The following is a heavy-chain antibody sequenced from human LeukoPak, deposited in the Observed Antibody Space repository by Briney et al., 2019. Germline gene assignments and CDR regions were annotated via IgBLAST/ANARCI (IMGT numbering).Heavy chain of an antibody. CDR1: GGSFSGYY. D-gene: IGHD6-13*01. CDR3: ARVRSSSYNWFDP. V-gene: IGHV4-34*01. CDR2: INHSGST. Sequence: PSETLSLTCAVYGGSFSGYYWSWIRQPPGKGLEWIGEINHSGSTNYNPSLKSRVTISVDTSKNQFSLKLSSVTAADTAVYYCARVRSSSYNWFDPWGQGTLVTVSS. J-gene: IGHJ5*02.